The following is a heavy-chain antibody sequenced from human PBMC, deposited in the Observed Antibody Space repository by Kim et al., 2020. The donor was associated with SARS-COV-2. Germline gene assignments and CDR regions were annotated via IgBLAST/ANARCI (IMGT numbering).Heavy chain of an antibody. Sequence: SVKVSCKASGGTFSSYAISWVRQAPGQGLEWMGGIIPIFGTANYAQKFQGRVTITADESTSTAYMELSSLRSEDTAVYYCARGLYSGYVPFDYWGQGTLVTVSS. CDR3: ARGLYSGYVPFDY. CDR1: GGTFSSYA. D-gene: IGHD5-12*01. V-gene: IGHV1-69*13. CDR2: IIPIFGTA. J-gene: IGHJ4*02.